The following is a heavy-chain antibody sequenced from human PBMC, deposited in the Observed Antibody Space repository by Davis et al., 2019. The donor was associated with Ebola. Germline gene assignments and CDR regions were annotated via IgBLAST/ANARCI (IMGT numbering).Heavy chain of an antibody. CDR2: IYPDDSDT. V-gene: IGHV5-51*01. Sequence: GESLKISCKGSGYSFTSYWIGWVRQMPGKGLEWMGIIYPDDSDTRYSPSFQGRVTISADKSISTAYLQWSSLKASDTAMYYCARTIPYWYFDLWGRGTLVTVSS. CDR3: ARTIPYWYFDL. J-gene: IGHJ2*01. CDR1: GYSFTSYW. D-gene: IGHD3-10*01.